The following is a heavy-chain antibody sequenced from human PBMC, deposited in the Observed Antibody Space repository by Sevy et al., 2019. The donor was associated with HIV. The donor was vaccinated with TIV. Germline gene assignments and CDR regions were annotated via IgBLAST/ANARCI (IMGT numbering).Heavy chain of an antibody. CDR1: GFTFSSYA. CDR3: ASEAYDILTGYSLFDY. V-gene: IGHV3-30*04. J-gene: IGHJ4*02. Sequence: GESLKISCAASGFTFSSYAMHWVRQAPGKGLEWVAVISYDGSNKYYADSVKGRFTISRDNSKNTLYLQMNSLRAEDTAVYYCASEAYDILTGYSLFDYWGQGTLVTVSS. D-gene: IGHD3-9*01. CDR2: ISYDGSNK.